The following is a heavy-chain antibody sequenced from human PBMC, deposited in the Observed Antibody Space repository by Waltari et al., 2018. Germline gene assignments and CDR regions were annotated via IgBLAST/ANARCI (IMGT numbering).Heavy chain of an antibody. J-gene: IGHJ6*03. CDR2: IYHSAST. Sequence: QVQLQESGPGLVKPSETLSLTCAASGSSISSGYYWGWIRQPPGQGLEWIGSIYHSASTYYNPSLKSRVTISVDTSKNQFSLKLSSVTAADTAVYYCARQGRGVFYYYYMDVWGKGTTVTVSS. CDR1: GSSISSGYY. V-gene: IGHV4-38-2*01. D-gene: IGHD1-26*01. CDR3: ARQGRGVFYYYYMDV.